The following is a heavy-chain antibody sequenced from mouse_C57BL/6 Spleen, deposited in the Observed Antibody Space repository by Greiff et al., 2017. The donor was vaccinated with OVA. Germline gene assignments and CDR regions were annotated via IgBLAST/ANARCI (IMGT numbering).Heavy chain of an antibody. D-gene: IGHD2-4*01. CDR2: ISDGGSYT. Sequence: DVKLVESGGGLVKPGGSLKLSCAASGFTFSSYAMSWVRQTPEKRLEWVATISDGGSYTYYPDNVKGRFTISRDNAKNNLYLQMSHLKSEDTAMYYCAREPLDDYDGKLDYYAMDYWGQGTSVTVSS. J-gene: IGHJ4*01. CDR1: GFTFSSYA. CDR3: AREPLDDYDGKLDYYAMDY. V-gene: IGHV5-4*01.